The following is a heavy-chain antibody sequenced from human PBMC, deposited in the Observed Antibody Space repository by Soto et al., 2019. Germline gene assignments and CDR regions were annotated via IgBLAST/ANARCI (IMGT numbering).Heavy chain of an antibody. J-gene: IGHJ4*02. CDR3: AHLWIDDYGENYFDY. V-gene: IGHV2-5*02. Sequence: SGPTLVKPTQTLTLTCTFSGFSLSTSGVGVGWIRQPPGKALEWLALIYWDDDKRYSPSLKSRLTITKDTSKNQVVLTMTNMDPVDTATYYCAHLWIDDYGENYFDYWGQGTLVTVSS. CDR1: GFSLSTSGVG. D-gene: IGHD4-17*01. CDR2: IYWDDDK.